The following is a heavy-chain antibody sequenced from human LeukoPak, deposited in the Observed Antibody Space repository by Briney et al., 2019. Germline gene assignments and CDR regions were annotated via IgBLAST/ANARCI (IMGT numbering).Heavy chain of an antibody. CDR2: INAGNGNT. CDR3: ARGYCSGGSCYSHFDP. D-gene: IGHD2-15*01. CDR1: GYTFTIYA. Sequence: GASVTVSFKASGYTFTIYAMHWVRQAPGQRLEWMGWINAGNGNTKYSQEFQGRVTITRDTSASTAYMELSSLRSEDMAVYYCARGYCSGGSCYSHFDPWGQGILVTVSS. J-gene: IGHJ5*02. V-gene: IGHV1-3*03.